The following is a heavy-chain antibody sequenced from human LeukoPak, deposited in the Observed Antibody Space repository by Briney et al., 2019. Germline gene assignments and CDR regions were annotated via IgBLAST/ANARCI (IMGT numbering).Heavy chain of an antibody. CDR1: GYSFTSYW. D-gene: IGHD4-23*01. CDR3: ARHVRYGGNGVDWFDP. Sequence: PGESLKISCKGSGYSFTSYWIGWVRQMPGKGLEWMGIIYPGDSDTRYSPSFQGQVTISADKSISTAYLQWSSLKASDTAMYYCARHVRYGGNGVDWFDPWGQGTLVTVSS. CDR2: IYPGDSDT. J-gene: IGHJ5*02. V-gene: IGHV5-51*01.